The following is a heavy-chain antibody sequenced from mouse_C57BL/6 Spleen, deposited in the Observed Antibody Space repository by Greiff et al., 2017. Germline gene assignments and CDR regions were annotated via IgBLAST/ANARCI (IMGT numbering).Heavy chain of an antibody. CDR2: IDPEDGDT. J-gene: IGHJ4*01. CDR1: GFNIKDYY. Sequence: EVKLMESGAELVRPGASVKLSCTASGFNIKDYYMHWVKQRPEQGLEWIGRIDPEDGDTEYAPKFPGKATMTADTSSNPAYLQLSSLTSEDTAVYYCTYYYGSSFYAMDDWGQGTSVTVSS. V-gene: IGHV14-1*01. CDR3: TYYYGSSFYAMDD. D-gene: IGHD1-1*01.